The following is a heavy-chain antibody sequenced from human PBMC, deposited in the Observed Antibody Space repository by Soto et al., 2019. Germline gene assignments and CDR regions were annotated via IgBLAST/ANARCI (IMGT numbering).Heavy chain of an antibody. CDR2: ISGSGGST. J-gene: IGHJ4*02. V-gene: IGHV3-23*01. CDR1: GFTFSSYA. D-gene: IGHD7-27*01. CDR3: AKDDGLGISVYFDY. Sequence: GGSLRLSCAASGFTFSSYAMSWVRQAPGKGLEWVSAISGSGGSTYYTDSVKGRFTISRDNSKNTLYLQMNSLRAEDTAVYYCAKDDGLGISVYFDYWGQGTLVTVSS.